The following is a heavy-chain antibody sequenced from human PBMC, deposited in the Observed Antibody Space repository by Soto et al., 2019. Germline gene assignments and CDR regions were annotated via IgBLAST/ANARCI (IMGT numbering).Heavy chain of an antibody. J-gene: IGHJ5*02. CDR2: TSNSAPT. CDR1: GGSISSYH. Sequence: SETLSLTCTVSGGSISSYHWSWIRQSPGKGLEWIGYTSNSAPTIYNPSLKSRVTISADTSKNQFSLRLSSVTAADTAVYYCARHPHWLRASGSYLRLSWFDPWGQGTLVTVSS. D-gene: IGHD3-10*01. V-gene: IGHV4-59*08. CDR3: ARHPHWLRASGSYLRLSWFDP.